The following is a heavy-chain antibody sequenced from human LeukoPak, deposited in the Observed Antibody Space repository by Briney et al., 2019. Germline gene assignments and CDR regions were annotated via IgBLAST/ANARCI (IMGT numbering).Heavy chain of an antibody. CDR3: AKWATYMIVVVGDAFDI. CDR2: ISGSGGST. CDR1: GFTFSSYA. Sequence: PGGSLRLSCAASGFTFSSYAMSWVRQAPGKGLEWVSAISGSGGSTYYADSVKGRFTISRDNSKNTLYLQMNSLRAEDTAVYYCAKWATYMIVVVGDAFDIWGQGTMVTVSS. J-gene: IGHJ3*02. V-gene: IGHV3-23*01. D-gene: IGHD3-22*01.